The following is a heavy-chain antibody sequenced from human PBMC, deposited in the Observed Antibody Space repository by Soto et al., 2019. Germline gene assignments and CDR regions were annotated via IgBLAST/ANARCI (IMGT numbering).Heavy chain of an antibody. CDR2: IYYSGST. J-gene: IGHJ5*02. Sequence: SEPLSLTFTVSGGSISSGGYYWSWIRQHPGKGLEWIGYIYYSGSTYYNPSRNSLVTISVDTSKNQFSLKLSSVTAADTAVYYCARASNYDILKPWFDPWGQGTLVIVSS. CDR3: ARASNYDILKPWFDP. CDR1: GGSISSGGYY. D-gene: IGHD3-9*01. V-gene: IGHV4-31*01.